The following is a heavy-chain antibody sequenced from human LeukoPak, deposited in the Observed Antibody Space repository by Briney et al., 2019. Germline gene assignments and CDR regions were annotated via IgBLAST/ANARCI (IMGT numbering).Heavy chain of an antibody. CDR1: GYSFTTSW. D-gene: IGHD4-17*01. CDR2: IDPSDSDT. J-gene: IGHJ4*02. CDR3: ARQYGRPFDY. Sequence: GESLKISCKGSGYSFTTSWIGWVRQMPGKGLEWMGTIDPSDSDTRYSPYFEGQITISVDKSISTASLQWTSLKASDTAMYYCARQYGRPFDYWGQGTLVTVSS. V-gene: IGHV5-51*01.